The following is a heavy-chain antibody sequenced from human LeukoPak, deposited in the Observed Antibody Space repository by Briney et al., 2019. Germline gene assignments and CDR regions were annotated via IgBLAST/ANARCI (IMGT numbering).Heavy chain of an antibody. V-gene: IGHV4-4*07. D-gene: IGHD4-11*01. CDR1: GGSISSYY. CDR2: IYTSGST. J-gene: IGHJ3*02. CDR3: ARDYSNYWTGAFDI. Sequence: SETESLICTVSGGSISSYYWSWIRQPAGKGLEWIGRIYTSGSTNYNPSLKSRVTMSVDTSKNQFSLKLSSVTAADTAVYYCARDYSNYWTGAFDIWGQGTMVTVSS.